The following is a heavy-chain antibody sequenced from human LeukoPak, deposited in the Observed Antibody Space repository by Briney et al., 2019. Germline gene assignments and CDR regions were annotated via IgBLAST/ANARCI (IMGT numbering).Heavy chain of an antibody. D-gene: IGHD1-26*01. J-gene: IGHJ6*03. CDR3: AKSSWDPDYYYYMDV. Sequence: GGSLRLSCAASGFTVSSNEMSWVRQAPGKGLEWVSSISGGSTYYADSRKGRFTISRDNSKNTLYLQMNSLRAEDTAVYYCAKSSWDPDYYYYMDVWGKGTTVTISS. V-gene: IGHV3-38-3*01. CDR1: GFTVSSNE. CDR2: ISGGST.